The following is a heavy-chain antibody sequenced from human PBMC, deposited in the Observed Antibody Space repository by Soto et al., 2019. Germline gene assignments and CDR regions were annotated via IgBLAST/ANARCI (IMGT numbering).Heavy chain of an antibody. V-gene: IGHV3-23*01. D-gene: IGHD3-3*01. CDR2: ISGSGGST. CDR1: GFPFSSYA. Sequence: GGSLRLSCAASGFPFSSYAMSWVRQAPGKGLEWVSAISGSGGSTYYADSVKGRFTISRDNSKNTLYLQMNSLRAEDTAVYYCANAAPIRENDCWSGYCFDYWGQGTLVTVSS. CDR3: ANAAPIRENDCWSGYCFDY. J-gene: IGHJ4*02.